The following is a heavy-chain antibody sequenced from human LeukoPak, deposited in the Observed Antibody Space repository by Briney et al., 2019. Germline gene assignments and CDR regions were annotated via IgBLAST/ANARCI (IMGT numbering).Heavy chain of an antibody. D-gene: IGHD1-26*01. Sequence: GGSLRLSCVGSGFLFSVYAMGWVRQAPGKGLEWVARVGDNGGGAHSADSVRGRFSISKDNSKNTLYLQMNSLRPEDTAIYNCAILNRVEWDLGEGGQGVLVTVSS. J-gene: IGHJ4*02. V-gene: IGHV3-23*01. CDR2: VGDNGGGA. CDR3: AILNRVEWDLGE. CDR1: GFLFSVYA.